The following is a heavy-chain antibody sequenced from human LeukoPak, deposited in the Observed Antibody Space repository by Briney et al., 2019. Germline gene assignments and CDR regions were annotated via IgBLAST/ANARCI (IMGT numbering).Heavy chain of an antibody. J-gene: IGHJ4*02. D-gene: IGHD1-26*01. CDR2: ISGSGGDI. CDR1: GFTLSNHA. Sequence: GGSLRLSCAASGFTLSNHAMSWVHQPPGKGLEWVSGISGSGGDIHYAESVKGRFTISRDNFRNTLYLQMNSLRAEDTAVYYCAKLSPGVREEYWGQGSLVTVSS. CDR3: AKLSPGVREEY. V-gene: IGHV3-23*01.